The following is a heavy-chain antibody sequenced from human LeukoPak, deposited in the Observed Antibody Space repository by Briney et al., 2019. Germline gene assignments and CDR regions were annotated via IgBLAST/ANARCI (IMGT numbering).Heavy chain of an antibody. Sequence: PSETLSLTCTVSGGSINRSGYYWGWIRQPPGKGLEWIGGIYYSGSTYYNPSLKSRVTISVDTSKKQFSLKLSSVTAADTAVYYCARRIPTFFFDFWGQGILVTVSS. CDR2: IYYSGST. J-gene: IGHJ4*02. V-gene: IGHV4-39*01. CDR1: GGSINRSGYY. D-gene: IGHD2/OR15-2a*01. CDR3: ARRIPTFFFDF.